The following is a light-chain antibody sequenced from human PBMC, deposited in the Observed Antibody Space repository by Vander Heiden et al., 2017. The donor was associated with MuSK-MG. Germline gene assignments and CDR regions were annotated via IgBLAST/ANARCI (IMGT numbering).Light chain of an antibody. J-gene: IGKJ1*01. V-gene: IGKV3-15*01. CDR2: GAS. CDR3: QQYSNWPQT. CDR1: QSVSSS. Sequence: EIVMTQSPATLSVSPGERATLSCRASQSVSSSLAWYQQKPGQAPRLLIYGASTRATGIPARLSGGGSGTEFTLTISSLQSEDFAVYYCQQYSNWPQTFGKGTKVEIK.